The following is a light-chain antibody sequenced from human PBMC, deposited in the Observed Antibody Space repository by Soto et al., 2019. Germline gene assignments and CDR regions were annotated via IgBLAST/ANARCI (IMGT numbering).Light chain of an antibody. Sequence: VMTQSPATLSVSPGESATLSCRASQSISNNLAWYQQNPGQAPRLLMYDASTRATGIPDRFSGSGSGEEFTLTISSLQSEDLAVYYCQQYNNWPRTFGQGTKVEVK. J-gene: IGKJ1*01. CDR3: QQYNNWPRT. V-gene: IGKV3-15*01. CDR2: DAS. CDR1: QSISNN.